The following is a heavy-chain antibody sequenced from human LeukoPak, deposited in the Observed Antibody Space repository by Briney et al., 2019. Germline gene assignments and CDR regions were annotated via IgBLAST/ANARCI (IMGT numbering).Heavy chain of an antibody. Sequence: GGSLRLSCAASGFTFSSYAMSWVRQAPGKGLEWVAGMSDSGGSTKYAVSVKGRFTISRDNSKNTLYLQMNSLRAEDTAVYYSAKEVSDFAPPGYFDYWGQGTLVTVSS. CDR1: GFTFSSYA. CDR2: MSDSGGST. J-gene: IGHJ4*02. D-gene: IGHD3-3*01. CDR3: AKEVSDFAPPGYFDY. V-gene: IGHV3-23*01.